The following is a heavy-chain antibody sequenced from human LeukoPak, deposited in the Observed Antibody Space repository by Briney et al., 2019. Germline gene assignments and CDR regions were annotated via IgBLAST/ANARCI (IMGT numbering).Heavy chain of an antibody. D-gene: IGHD4-17*01. Sequence: SETLSLTCAVYGGSFSGYYWSWIRQPPGKGLECIGEINHSGSTNYNPSLKSRVTISVDTSKNQFSLKLSSVTAADTAVYYCARGITTVTPYYFDYWGQGTLVTVSS. CDR3: ARGITTVTPYYFDY. CDR2: INHSGST. V-gene: IGHV4-34*01. CDR1: GGSFSGYY. J-gene: IGHJ4*02.